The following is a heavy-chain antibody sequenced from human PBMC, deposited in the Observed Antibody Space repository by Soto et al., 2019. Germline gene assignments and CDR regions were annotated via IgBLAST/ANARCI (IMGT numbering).Heavy chain of an antibody. J-gene: IGHJ4*02. CDR3: ARRPYYDSSGYYPYYFDY. Sequence: SETLSLTCTVSGGSISSSSYYWGWIRQPPGKGLEWIGSIYYSGSTYYNPSLKSRVTISVDTSKNQFSLKLSSVTAADTAVYYCARRPYYDSSGYYPYYFDYWGQGTLVTVSS. CDR2: IYYSGST. V-gene: IGHV4-39*01. CDR1: GGSISSSSYY. D-gene: IGHD3-22*01.